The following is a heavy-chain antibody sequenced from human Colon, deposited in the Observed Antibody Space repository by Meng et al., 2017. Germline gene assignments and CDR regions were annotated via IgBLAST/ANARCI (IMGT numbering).Heavy chain of an antibody. J-gene: IGHJ4*02. V-gene: IGHV1-3*01. Sequence: QVQLVQSGAEVKRPGASVKVSCKASGYTFTMFALHWVRQAPGQRLEWMGWINAADGSTKYSQKFLDRVTITRDTSASTVYMELSSLTSEDTAVYYCARGAITRTATALGWWGQGTLVTVSS. CDR1: GYTFTMFA. CDR3: ARGAITRTATALGW. CDR2: INAADGST. D-gene: IGHD6-19*01.